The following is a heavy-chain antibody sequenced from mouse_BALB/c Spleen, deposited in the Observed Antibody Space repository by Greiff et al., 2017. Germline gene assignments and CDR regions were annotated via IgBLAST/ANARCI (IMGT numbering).Heavy chain of an antibody. Sequence: EVQVVESGGGLVQPGGSRKLSCAASGFTFSSFGMHWVRQAPEKGLEWVAYISSGSSTIYYADTVKGRFTISRDNPKNTLFLQMTSLRSEDTAMYYCARSEGGYAMDYWGQGTSVTVSS. CDR3: ARSEGGYAMDY. CDR2: ISSGSSTI. CDR1: GFTFSSFG. V-gene: IGHV5-17*02. J-gene: IGHJ4*01.